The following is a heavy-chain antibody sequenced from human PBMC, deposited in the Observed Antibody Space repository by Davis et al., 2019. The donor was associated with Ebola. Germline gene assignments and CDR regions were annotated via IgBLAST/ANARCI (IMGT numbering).Heavy chain of an antibody. CDR3: ATLVATTPYYYYYGMDV. D-gene: IGHD5-12*01. Sequence: PGGSLRLSCAASGFTFSSYAMHWVRQAPGKGLEWVAVISYDGSNKYYADSVKGRFTISRDNSKNTLYLQMNSLRAEDTAVYYCATLVATTPYYYYYGMDVWGQGTTVTVSS. CDR2: ISYDGSNK. V-gene: IGHV3-30-3*01. CDR1: GFTFSSYA. J-gene: IGHJ6*02.